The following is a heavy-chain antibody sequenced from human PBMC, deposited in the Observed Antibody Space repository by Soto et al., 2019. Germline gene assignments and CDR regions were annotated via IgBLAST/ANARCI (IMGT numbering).Heavy chain of an antibody. J-gene: IGHJ5*02. CDR3: ARIIYSSSWFQGFDP. D-gene: IGHD6-13*01. V-gene: IGHV4-59*01. Sequence: LSLTFTVSGCSIRSYYWSWIRQPPGKGLEWIGYIYYSGSTNYNPSLKSRVTISVDTSKNQFSLKLSSVTAADTAVYYCARIIYSSSWFQGFDPWGQGTLGTAPQ. CDR1: GCSIRSYY. CDR2: IYYSGST.